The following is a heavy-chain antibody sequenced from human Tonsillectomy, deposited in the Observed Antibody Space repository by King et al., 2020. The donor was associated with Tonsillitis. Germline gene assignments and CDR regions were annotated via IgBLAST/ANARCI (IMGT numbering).Heavy chain of an antibody. Sequence: VQLVESGGGLVQPGGSLRLSCAASGVTFSRDSMSWVRQAPGKGLEWVSYIDSRSDRIYYADSVKGRFTISRDNARNSLYLQMHGLRAEDTALYYCARAPMVRGVITHFDYWGQGTLVTVSS. J-gene: IGHJ4*02. CDR3: ARAPMVRGVITHFDY. V-gene: IGHV3-48*01. CDR1: GVTFSRDS. D-gene: IGHD3-10*01. CDR2: IDSRSDRI.